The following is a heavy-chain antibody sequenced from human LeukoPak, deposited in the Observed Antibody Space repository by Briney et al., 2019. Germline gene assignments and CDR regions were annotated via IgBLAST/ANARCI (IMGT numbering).Heavy chain of an antibody. CDR1: GGSISSSSDY. J-gene: IGHJ4*02. D-gene: IGHD4-23*01. CDR3: ARVPYTALTPGRFDY. V-gene: IGHV4-39*07. Sequence: PSETLSLTCTVSGGSISSSSDYWGWIRQPPGKGLEYIGSFYYSGSTYANPSLKNRVTISLDTSRNSFSLQLSSVTAADTAVYYCARVPYTALTPGRFDYWGQGTLVTVSS. CDR2: FYYSGST.